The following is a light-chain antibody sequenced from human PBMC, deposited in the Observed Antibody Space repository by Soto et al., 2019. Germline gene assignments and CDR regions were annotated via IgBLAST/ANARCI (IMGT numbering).Light chain of an antibody. Sequence: EIVMTQSPATLSVSPGERATLSCRASQSVSSNLAWYQQKPGQAPRLHIYGASTRATGIPARFSGSGSGTEFTLTISSLQSEDFAVYYCQLYNNWPRTFGQGTKVEIK. CDR1: QSVSSN. V-gene: IGKV3-15*01. J-gene: IGKJ1*01. CDR3: QLYNNWPRT. CDR2: GAS.